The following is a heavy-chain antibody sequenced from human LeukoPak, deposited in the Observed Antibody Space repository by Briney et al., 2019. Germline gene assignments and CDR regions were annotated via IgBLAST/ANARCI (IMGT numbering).Heavy chain of an antibody. J-gene: IGHJ4*02. CDR2: INPSGGST. CDR1: GYTFTSYY. V-gene: IGHV1-46*01. D-gene: IGHD6-25*01. CDR3: ARGERDFDY. Sequence: GASVKVSCKASGYTFTSYYIHWVRQAPGQGLEWMGIINPSGGSTSSPQNFQGRVTMTRDTSTSTVYMELSSLRSEDTAVYYCARGERDFDYWGQGSLVTVSS.